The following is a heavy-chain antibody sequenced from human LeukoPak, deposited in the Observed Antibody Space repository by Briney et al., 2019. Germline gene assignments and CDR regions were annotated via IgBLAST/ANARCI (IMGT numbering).Heavy chain of an antibody. CDR1: GGSINTGSYW. CDR2: IFFNGNT. Sequence: SETLSLTCSISGGSINTGSYWWGWIRQTPGKGLEFIGSIFFNGNTFYNPSLKSRVTISVDTSKSQFSLRLTSVTAADTAVYYCARHVRFLEWLSSYYFDYWGQGTLVTVSS. J-gene: IGHJ4*02. D-gene: IGHD3-3*01. CDR3: ARHVRFLEWLSSYYFDY. V-gene: IGHV4-39*01.